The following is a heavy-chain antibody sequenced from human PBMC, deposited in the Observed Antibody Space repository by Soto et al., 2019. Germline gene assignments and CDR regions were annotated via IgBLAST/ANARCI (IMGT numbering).Heavy chain of an antibody. CDR3: AKRVDSCDWGSCDDY. Sequence: QVQLVESGGGVVQPGRSLRLSCAASGFTFSHYGMHWVRQAPGKGLEWVALTSYDGSKIFYGDSVKGRFTISRDNSNNNLHLHMNRLRTEDTAVYYCAKRVDSCDWGSCDDYWGQGTLVRVSS. CDR2: TSYDGSKI. J-gene: IGHJ4*02. D-gene: IGHD2-21*02. CDR1: GFTFSHYG. V-gene: IGHV3-30*18.